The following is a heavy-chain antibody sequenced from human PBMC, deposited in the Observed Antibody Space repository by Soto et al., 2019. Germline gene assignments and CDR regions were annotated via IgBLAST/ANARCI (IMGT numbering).Heavy chain of an antibody. V-gene: IGHV4-4*09. CDR1: GDSMYGQH. J-gene: IGHJ4*02. D-gene: IGHD5-12*01. CDR2: HHSDST. Sequence: QVQLQESGPGLVKPSETLSLTCTVSGDSMYGQHWSWIRQPPGKGLEWIGHHSDSTSYNPSLKSRFTISTDTSKNQFSLKLSSVTAADTAVYYCATYSVGEGGRGYWGQGTLVTVSS. CDR3: ATYSVGEGGRGY.